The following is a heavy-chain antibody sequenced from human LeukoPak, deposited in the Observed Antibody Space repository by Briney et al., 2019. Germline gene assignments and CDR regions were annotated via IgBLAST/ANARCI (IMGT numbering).Heavy chain of an antibody. Sequence: ASVKVSCKVSGYTLTELSMHWVRQAPGKGLEWMGGFDPEDGETIYAQKFQGRVTMTEDTSTDTAYMELSSLRSEDTAVYYCATDTSEGIPAANFDYWGQGTLVTVSS. CDR2: FDPEDGET. CDR3: ATDTSEGIPAANFDY. J-gene: IGHJ4*02. CDR1: GYTLTELS. D-gene: IGHD2-2*01. V-gene: IGHV1-24*01.